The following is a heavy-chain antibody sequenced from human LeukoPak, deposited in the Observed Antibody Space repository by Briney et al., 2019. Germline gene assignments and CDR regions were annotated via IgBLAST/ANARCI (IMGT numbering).Heavy chain of an antibody. CDR2: VYYSGST. J-gene: IGHJ5*02. CDR1: GGSISSSGYY. CDR3: ARHWGQYLRLGELSPPNWFDP. V-gene: IGHV4-39*01. D-gene: IGHD3-16*02. Sequence: SETLSLTCTVSGGSISSSGYYWGWIRQPPGKGLEWIGSVYYSGSTYYNPSLKSRVTISVDTSKNQFSLKLSSVTAADTAVYYCARHWGQYLRLGELSPPNWFDPWGQGTLVTVSS.